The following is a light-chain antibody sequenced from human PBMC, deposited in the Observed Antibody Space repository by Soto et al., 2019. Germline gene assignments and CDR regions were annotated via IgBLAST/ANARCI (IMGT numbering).Light chain of an antibody. J-gene: IGKJ1*01. CDR3: HHYVGSPWT. CDR2: GAS. Sequence: EIVLTQSPGTLSLSPGERATLSCRASQSGNSFLAWFQQKPGQAPRLLIYGASSRATDVPDRFSGSGSETDFTLTITRLEPEDFAVYYCHHYVGSPWTFGQGTKGENK. V-gene: IGKV3-20*01. CDR1: QSGNSF.